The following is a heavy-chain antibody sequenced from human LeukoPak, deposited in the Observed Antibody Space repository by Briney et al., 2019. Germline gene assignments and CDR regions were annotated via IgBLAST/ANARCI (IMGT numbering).Heavy chain of an antibody. Sequence: GGSLRPSCAASGFTFSSYAMSWVRQAPGKGLEWVSAISGSGGSTYYADSVKGRFTISRDNSKNTLYLQMNSLRAEDTAVYYCAKDLELRYYFDYWGQGTLVTVSS. CDR1: GFTFSSYA. D-gene: IGHD1-7*01. CDR3: AKDLELRYYFDY. V-gene: IGHV3-23*01. CDR2: ISGSGGST. J-gene: IGHJ4*02.